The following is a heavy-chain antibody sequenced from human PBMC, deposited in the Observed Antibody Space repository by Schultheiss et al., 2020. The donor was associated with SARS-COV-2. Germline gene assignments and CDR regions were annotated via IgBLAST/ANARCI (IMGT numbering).Heavy chain of an antibody. D-gene: IGHD2-2*01. V-gene: IGHV3-48*03. J-gene: IGHJ6*02. CDR3: ARVRGSTNHYYYYYGMDV. Sequence: GGSLRLSCAASGLTFSSHEMIWVRQAPGKGLEWISYISRSGSVTYYADSVKGRFTISRDNAKNSLYLQMNSLRAEDTAVYYCARVRGSTNHYYYYYGMDVWGQGTTVTVSS. CDR1: GLTFSSHE. CDR2: ISRSGSVT.